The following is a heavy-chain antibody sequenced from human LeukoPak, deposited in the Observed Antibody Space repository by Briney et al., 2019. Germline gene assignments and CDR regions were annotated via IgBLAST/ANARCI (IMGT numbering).Heavy chain of an antibody. CDR3: AKDFRAAGMYDFYY. D-gene: IGHD6-13*01. Sequence: GVSLRRSCAASGFTFDDYAMHWVRQAPGKGLEWVSGISWNSGSIGYADSVRGRFTISRDNAKNSLYLQMNSLRAEDTALYYCAKDFRAAGMYDFYYWGQGTLVTGSS. V-gene: IGHV3-9*01. CDR1: GFTFDDYA. J-gene: IGHJ4*01. CDR2: ISWNSGSI.